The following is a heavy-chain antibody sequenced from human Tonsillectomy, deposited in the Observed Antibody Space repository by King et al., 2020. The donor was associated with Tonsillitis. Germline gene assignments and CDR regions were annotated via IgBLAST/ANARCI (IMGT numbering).Heavy chain of an antibody. D-gene: IGHD3-3*01. V-gene: IGHV3-21*01. CDR3: ARGEYYDFWIDY. Sequence: VQLVESGGGLVKPGGSLRLSCAASGFTFSSYSMNLVRQAPGKGLEWVSSISSSSSYIFYAYSVKCRFTISRDNAKNSLCLHMNSLRAQDTAVYYCARGEYYDFWIDYWGQGTLVTVSS. J-gene: IGHJ4*02. CDR2: ISSSSSYI. CDR1: GFTFSSYS.